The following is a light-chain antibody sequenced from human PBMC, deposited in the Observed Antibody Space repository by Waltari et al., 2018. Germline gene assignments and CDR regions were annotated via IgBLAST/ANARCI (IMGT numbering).Light chain of an antibody. CDR3: QKYNNWPPIT. CDR2: CSP. J-gene: IGKJ5*01. Sequence: EIVMTQSPATLSVSPGERATLSCRASQSVSSNLARYQQKPGQAPRLLIYCSPTRSTGTPARFSCGGAATEFTLTISSLQSEDFAVYYCQKYNNWPPITFGQGTRLEI. CDR1: QSVSSN. V-gene: IGKV3-15*01.